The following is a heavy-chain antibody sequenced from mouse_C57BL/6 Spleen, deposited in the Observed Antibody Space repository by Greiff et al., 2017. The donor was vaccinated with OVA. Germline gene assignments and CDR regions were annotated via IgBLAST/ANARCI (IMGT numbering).Heavy chain of an antibody. CDR3: ARKGVYFDD. Sequence: VKLVESGPGLVQPSQSLSITCTVSGFSLTSYGVHWVRQSPGKGLEWLGVICSGGSTDYNAAFISRLSISKDNSKSQVFFKKNSLQDDGTTIYYWARKGVYFDDWGKGTTLTVSS. J-gene: IGHJ2*01. CDR2: ICSGGST. CDR1: GFSLTSYG. V-gene: IGHV2-2*01.